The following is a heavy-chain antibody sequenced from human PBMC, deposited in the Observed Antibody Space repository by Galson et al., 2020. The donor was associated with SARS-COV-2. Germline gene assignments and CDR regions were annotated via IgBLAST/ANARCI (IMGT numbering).Heavy chain of an antibody. D-gene: IGHD2-15*01. CDR3: ARVDCSGGSCYYYAFDL. J-gene: IGHJ3*01. CDR1: GGYISRSY. CDR2: IYYSGST. V-gene: IGHV4-59*13. Sequence: SETLSLTCTVSGGYISRSYWSWIRQPPGKGLEWIGSIYYSGSTTYNPSLKSRVTISVDTSKNQFSLKLTSVTAADTAVYHCARVDCSGGSCYYYAFDLWGQGTLVTVSS.